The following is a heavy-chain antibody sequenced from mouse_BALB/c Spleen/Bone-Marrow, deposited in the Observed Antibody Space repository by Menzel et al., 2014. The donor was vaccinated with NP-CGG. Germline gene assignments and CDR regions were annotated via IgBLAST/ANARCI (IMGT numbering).Heavy chain of an antibody. J-gene: IGHJ3*01. CDR1: GYSFTSYW. V-gene: IGHV1S126*01. D-gene: IGHD1-3*01. CDR2: IDPSDSET. CDR3: ARRYNAPFAY. Sequence: VQLQQSGPQLVRPGASVKISCKASGYSFTSYWMHWVKQTPGQGLEWIGMIDPSDSETKLNQKFKDKATLTVDKSSSTAYLQLSSPTSEDSAVYYFARRYNAPFAYWGQGTLVTVSA.